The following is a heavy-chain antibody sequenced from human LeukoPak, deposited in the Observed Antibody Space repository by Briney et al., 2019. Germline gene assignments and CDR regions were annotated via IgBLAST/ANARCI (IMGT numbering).Heavy chain of an antibody. CDR2: IRAYNGNT. CDR1: GYTFTRFG. Sequence: SMKLSCKVSGYTFTRFGIRWVRQAPGQGIEWMGWIRAYNGNTNYAQKLQRRVTMTTDTSTSTAYMELRSLRSDDTAAYYCARDAKWSSGSYYYGYWGQGTLVTVSS. D-gene: IGHD3-10*01. CDR3: ARDAKWSSGSYYYGY. J-gene: IGHJ4*02. V-gene: IGHV1-18*04.